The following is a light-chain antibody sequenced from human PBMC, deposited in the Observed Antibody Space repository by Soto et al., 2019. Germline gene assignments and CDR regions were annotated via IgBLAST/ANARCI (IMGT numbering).Light chain of an antibody. J-gene: IGKJ1*01. V-gene: IGKV1-5*03. Sequence: DIQITQSPSTLSGSVGDRVTITCRASQTIRSWLAWYQQKPGKAPKLLIYKASTLKSGVPSMFSGSGAGTEFTLTISSLQPDDFETYYCQHYNSYSEAFGQGTQVDIK. CDR1: QTIRSW. CDR3: QHYNSYSEA. CDR2: KAS.